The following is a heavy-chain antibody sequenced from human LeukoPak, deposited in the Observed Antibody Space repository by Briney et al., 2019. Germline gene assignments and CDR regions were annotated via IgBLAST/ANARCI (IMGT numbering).Heavy chain of an antibody. V-gene: IGHV5-51*01. J-gene: IGHJ4*02. CDR2: IYPGDSET. CDR3: GKLVGGRYFDY. D-gene: IGHD6-19*01. Sequence: GESLKISCKGSGYTFSTYWIGWVRQMPGKGLEWMGIIYPGDSETRYSPSFEGQVTISADRSISTAYLQWSSLKASDSAMYYCGKLVGGRYFDYWGQGTLVTVSS. CDR1: GYTFSTYW.